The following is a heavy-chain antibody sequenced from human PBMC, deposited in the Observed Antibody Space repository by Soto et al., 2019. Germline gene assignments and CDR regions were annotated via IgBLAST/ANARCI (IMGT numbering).Heavy chain of an antibody. Sequence: EVQLEESGGGLVQPGGSRRLSCAASGFTFSSHWMSWLRQAPGKGLEWVANIKPDGSEKYYVDSVKGRLTISRDNAENSLYLQMNSLRAEDTAVYFCARGHVQSTGCNLQYWGQGTLVTVSS. V-gene: IGHV3-7*01. CDR3: ARGHVQSTGCNLQY. D-gene: IGHD6-19*01. J-gene: IGHJ4*02. CDR1: GFTFSSHW. CDR2: IKPDGSEK.